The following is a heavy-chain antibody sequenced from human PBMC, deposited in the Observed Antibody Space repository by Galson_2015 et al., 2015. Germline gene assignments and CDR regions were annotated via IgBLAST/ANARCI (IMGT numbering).Heavy chain of an antibody. D-gene: IGHD3-22*01. Sequence: SLRLSCAASGFTFSSYAMSWVRQAPGKGLEWVSAISGSGGSTYYADSVKGRFTISRDNSKNTLYLQMNSLRAEDTAVYYCAEGEGGITMIVLVLNYWGQGTLVTVSS. J-gene: IGHJ4*02. CDR2: ISGSGGST. V-gene: IGHV3-23*01. CDR3: AEGEGGITMIVLVLNY. CDR1: GFTFSSYA.